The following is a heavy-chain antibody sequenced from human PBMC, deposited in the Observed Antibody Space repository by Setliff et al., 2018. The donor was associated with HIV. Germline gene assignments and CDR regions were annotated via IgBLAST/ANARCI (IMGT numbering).Heavy chain of an antibody. J-gene: IGHJ3*02. CDR1: GGSFSGYY. Sequence: PSETLSLTCGVYGGSFSGYYWSWIRQPPGKGLEWIGSIYYSGSTYYNPSLKSRVTISVDTSKNQFSLKLSSVTAADTAMYFCARESRNDFWSGYYRTFDIWGQGTMVTVSS. V-gene: IGHV4-34*01. CDR3: ARESRNDFWSGYYRTFDI. CDR2: IYYSGST. D-gene: IGHD3-3*01.